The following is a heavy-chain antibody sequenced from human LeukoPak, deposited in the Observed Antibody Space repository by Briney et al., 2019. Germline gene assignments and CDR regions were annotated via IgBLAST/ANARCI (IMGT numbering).Heavy chain of an antibody. J-gene: IGHJ3*01. D-gene: IGHD4-17*01. V-gene: IGHV3-33*06. CDR1: GFTFSSYG. CDR3: AKGNSWDYGDYG. CDR2: IWYDGSNK. Sequence: GRSLRLSCAASGFTFSSYGMHWVRQAPGKGLEWVAVIWYDGSNKYYADSVKGRFTISRDNSKNTLYLQMNSLRAEDTAVYYCAKGNSWDYGDYGWGQGTMVTVSS.